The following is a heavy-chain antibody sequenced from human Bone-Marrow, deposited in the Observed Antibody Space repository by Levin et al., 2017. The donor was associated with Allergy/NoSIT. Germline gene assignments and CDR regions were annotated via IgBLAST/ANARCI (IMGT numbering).Heavy chain of an antibody. V-gene: IGHV4-34*01. Sequence: SETLSLTCAVFGRPFSGYFWSWIRQPPGKGLEWLGEISDSGISNYSPSLKSRVTMSVDTSKNQFSLKLRSVTAADRAVYYCARGPLVQGLLPAHYYHMDVWGNGVTVTVSS. CDR3: ARGPLVQGLLPAHYYHMDV. CDR1: GRPFSGYF. CDR2: ISDSGIS. D-gene: IGHD3-10*01. J-gene: IGHJ6*03.